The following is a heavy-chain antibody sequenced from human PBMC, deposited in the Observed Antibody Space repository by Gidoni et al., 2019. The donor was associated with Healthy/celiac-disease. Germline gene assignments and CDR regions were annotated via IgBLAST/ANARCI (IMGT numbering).Heavy chain of an antibody. CDR3: ASVSSSWSHNFDY. CDR2: IYYSGST. V-gene: IGHV4-39*01. CDR1: GGSISSSSSS. D-gene: IGHD6-13*01. Sequence: QLQLQESGPGLVKPSETLSITCTVSGGSISSSSSSWVWIRQPPGPGLEWIGRIYYSGSTYYNPSLKSLVTISVDTSKNQFSLKLSSVTAADTAVYYCASVSSSWSHNFDYWGQGTLVTVSS. J-gene: IGHJ4*02.